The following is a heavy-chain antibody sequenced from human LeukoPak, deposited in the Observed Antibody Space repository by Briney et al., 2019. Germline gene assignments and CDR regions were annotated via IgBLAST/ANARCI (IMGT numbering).Heavy chain of an antibody. J-gene: IGHJ4*02. Sequence: PSETLSLTCRVSGASISSFYWSWIRQPPGKGLEWIGEINHSGSTNYNPSLKSRVTISVDTSKNQFSLKLSSVTAADTAVYYCASTWVSDDSSGYYSYWGQGTLVTVSS. CDR2: INHSGST. V-gene: IGHV4-34*01. CDR3: ASTWVSDDSSGYYSY. D-gene: IGHD3-22*01. CDR1: GASISSFY.